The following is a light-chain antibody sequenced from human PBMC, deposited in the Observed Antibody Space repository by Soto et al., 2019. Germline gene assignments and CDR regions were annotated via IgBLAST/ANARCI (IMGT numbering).Light chain of an antibody. V-gene: IGKV1-39*01. CDR3: QQSYRAVT. Sequence: ARVGAKHNITGRASQSVSSYLNWYQQRPGKAPRLLIYAASHLQTGVPSRLRDTGSATHFTPTVRGLQPEDVATYYCQQSYRAVTFGQGTRLEIK. CDR1: QSVSSY. CDR2: AAS. J-gene: IGKJ5*01.